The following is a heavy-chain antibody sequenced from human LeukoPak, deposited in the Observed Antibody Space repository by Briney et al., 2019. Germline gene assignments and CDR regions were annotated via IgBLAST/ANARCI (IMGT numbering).Heavy chain of an antibody. D-gene: IGHD6-6*01. V-gene: IGHV1-2*06. J-gene: IGHJ5*02. CDR3: ARRGLEYSSSGNWFDP. CDR2: INPNSGGT. CDR1: GYTFTGYY. Sequence: ASVKVSCKASGYTFTGYYMHWVRQAPGQGLEWMGRINPNSGGTNYAQKFQGRVTMTRDTSISTAYMELSRLRSDDTAVYYCARRGLEYSSSGNWFDPWGQGTLVTVSS.